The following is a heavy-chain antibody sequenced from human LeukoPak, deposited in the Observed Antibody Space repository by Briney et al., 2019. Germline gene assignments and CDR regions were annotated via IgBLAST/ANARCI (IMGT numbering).Heavy chain of an antibody. CDR3: ARGERLGPDI. CDR1: GASISGYY. Sequence: TSETLSLTCSVSGASISGYYWSWIRQPPGKGLEWIGYIYYSGSSNYNPSLKSRVTISVDTSKNQFSLKLRSVTAADTAVYYCARGERLGPDIWGQGTMVTVSS. CDR2: IYYSGSS. D-gene: IGHD3-16*01. J-gene: IGHJ3*02. V-gene: IGHV4-59*01.